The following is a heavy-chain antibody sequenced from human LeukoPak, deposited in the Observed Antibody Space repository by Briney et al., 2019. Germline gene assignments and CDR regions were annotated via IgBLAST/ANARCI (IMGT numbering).Heavy chain of an antibody. CDR1: GFIFSSYG. D-gene: IGHD2-2*01. CDR3: AKDQDGVVVVPLHDAFDI. V-gene: IGHV3-30*02. Sequence: GGSLRLSCAASGFIFSSYGMHWVRQAPGKGLEWVAFIRYDGSKKYYADSVKGRFTISRDNSKNTLYLQMNSLRAEDTAVYYCAKDQDGVVVVPLHDAFDIWGQGTMVTVSS. J-gene: IGHJ3*02. CDR2: IRYDGSKK.